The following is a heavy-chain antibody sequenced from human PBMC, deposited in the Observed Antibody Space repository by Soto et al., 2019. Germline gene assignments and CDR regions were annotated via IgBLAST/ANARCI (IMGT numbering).Heavy chain of an antibody. CDR1: GGSISSYY. V-gene: IGHV4-59*01. CDR2: IYYSGST. CDR3: ARAAAAGFYYYYGTDV. D-gene: IGHD6-13*01. J-gene: IGHJ6*02. Sequence: PSETLSLICTVSGGSISSYYWSWIRQPPGKGLEWIGYIYYSGSTNYNPSLKSRVTISVDTSKNQSSLKLSSATAADTAVYYCARAAAAGFYYYYGTDVWGQGTTVTVSS.